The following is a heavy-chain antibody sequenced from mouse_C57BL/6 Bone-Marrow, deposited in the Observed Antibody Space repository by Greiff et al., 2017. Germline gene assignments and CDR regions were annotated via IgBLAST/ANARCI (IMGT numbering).Heavy chain of an antibody. J-gene: IGHJ2*01. CDR3: ARFRDGYHYFDY. CDR1: GFTFTDYY. CDR2: IRNKANGYTT. Sequence: EVQRVEPGGGLVQPGGSLSLSCAASGFTFTDYYMSWVRQPPGKALEWLGFIRNKANGYTTEYSASVKGRFTISRDNSQSILYLQMYALRAEDSATYSCARFRDGYHYFDYWGQGTTLTVSS. D-gene: IGHD2-3*01. V-gene: IGHV7-3*01.